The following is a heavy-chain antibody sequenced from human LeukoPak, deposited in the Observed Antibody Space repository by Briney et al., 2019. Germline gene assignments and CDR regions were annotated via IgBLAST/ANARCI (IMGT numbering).Heavy chain of an antibody. CDR1: GGTFNSYA. CDR3: ASGSLGDGYGVGDYYQYMDV. D-gene: IGHD5-24*01. Sequence: SVKVSCKASGGTFNSYAISWVRQAPGQGLEWAGGIMHLFGTANYAQEFQGRVTFTTDESASTAYMEVSSLRSEDTAVYYCASGSLGDGYGVGDYYQYMDVWGKGTTVTVSS. CDR2: IMHLFGTA. J-gene: IGHJ6*03. V-gene: IGHV1-69*05.